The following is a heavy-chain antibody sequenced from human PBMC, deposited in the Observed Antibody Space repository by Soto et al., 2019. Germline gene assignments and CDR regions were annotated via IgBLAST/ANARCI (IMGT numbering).Heavy chain of an antibody. Sequence: GGSPRLSCAASGFTFSSYAMNWVRQAPGKGLEWVAVVSDSGRRTDCAESVKGRFTISRDSSKDTVYLEMNTLRAEDTAVYYCAKDRVAGAIADRFDSWGQGTTVTVSS. V-gene: IGHV3-23*01. D-gene: IGHD1-26*01. J-gene: IGHJ5*01. CDR3: AKDRVAGAIADRFDS. CDR2: VSDSGRRT. CDR1: GFTFSSYA.